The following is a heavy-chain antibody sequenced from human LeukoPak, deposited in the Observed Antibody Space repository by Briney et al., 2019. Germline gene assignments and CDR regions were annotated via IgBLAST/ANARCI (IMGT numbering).Heavy chain of an antibody. V-gene: IGHV3-9*01. J-gene: IGHJ6*03. CDR2: ISWNSGSI. CDR1: GVTFDDYA. D-gene: IGHD6-19*01. CDR3: ARLDSSGWYGPYYYYYMDV. Sequence: SGGSLRHSCAASGVTFDDYAMHWVRQAPGKGLEWVSGISWNSGSIGYADSVKGRFTISRDNAKSSLYLQMNGLRAEDTAVYYCARLDSSGWYGPYYYYYMDVWGKGTTVTVSS.